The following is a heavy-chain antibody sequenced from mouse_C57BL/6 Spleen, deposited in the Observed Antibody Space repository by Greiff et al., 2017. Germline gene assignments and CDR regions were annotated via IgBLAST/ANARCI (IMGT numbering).Heavy chain of an antibody. Sequence: QVQLQQSGAELVRPGTSVKVSCKASGYAFTNYLIEWVKQRPGQGLEWIGVINPGSGGTNYNEKFKGKATLTADKSSSTAYMQLSSLTSEDSAVYFCARRDNDGYYLDFDYWGQGTTLTVSS. D-gene: IGHD2-3*01. J-gene: IGHJ2*01. V-gene: IGHV1-54*01. CDR1: GYAFTNYL. CDR3: ARRDNDGYYLDFDY. CDR2: INPGSGGT.